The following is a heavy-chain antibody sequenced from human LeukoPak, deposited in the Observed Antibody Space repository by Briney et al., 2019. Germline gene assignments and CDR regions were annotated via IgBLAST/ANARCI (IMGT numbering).Heavy chain of an antibody. V-gene: IGHV1-18*01. CDR2: ISAYNGNT. CDR1: GYTFTSYG. D-gene: IGHD4-17*01. Sequence: VASVKVSCKASGYTFTSYGISWVRQAPGQGLEWMGWISAYNGNTNYAQKLQGRVTMTTDTSTSTAYMELRSLRSDDTAVYYCARDWGETTVNTAVITDSWGQGTLVTVSS. J-gene: IGHJ4*02. CDR3: ARDWGETTVNTAVITDS.